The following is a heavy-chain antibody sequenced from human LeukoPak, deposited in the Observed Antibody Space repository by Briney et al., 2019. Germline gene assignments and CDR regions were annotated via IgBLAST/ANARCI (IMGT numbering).Heavy chain of an antibody. CDR3: AGGGYYDILTGYYFDY. D-gene: IGHD3-9*01. CDR1: GGSFSGYF. CDR2: LNHRGNT. V-gene: IGHV4-34*01. J-gene: IGHJ4*02. Sequence: KASEPLSLTCAVYGGSFSGYFWSWIREPPGKGLEWIGELNHRGNTNYNPSLKSRVSISVDTSKNQLSLRLTSVTAADTAVYYCAGGGYYDILTGYYFDYWGQGTLVTVSS.